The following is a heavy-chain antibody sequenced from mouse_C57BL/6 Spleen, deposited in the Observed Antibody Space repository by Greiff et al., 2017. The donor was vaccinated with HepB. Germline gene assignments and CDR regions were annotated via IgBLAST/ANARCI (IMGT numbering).Heavy chain of an antibody. J-gene: IGHJ3*01. Sequence: EVQLQQSGAELVRPGASVKLSCTASGFNIKDYYMHWVKQRPEQGLEWIGRIDPEDGDTEYAPKFQGKATMTADTSSNTAYLQLSSLTSEDTAVYDCTTKGYDYDECPAYWGQGTLVTVSA. CDR1: GFNIKDYY. CDR2: IDPEDGDT. D-gene: IGHD2-4*01. CDR3: TTKGYDYDECPAY. V-gene: IGHV14-1*01.